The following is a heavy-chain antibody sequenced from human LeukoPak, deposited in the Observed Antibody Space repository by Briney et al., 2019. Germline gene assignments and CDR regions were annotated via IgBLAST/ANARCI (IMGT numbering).Heavy chain of an antibody. J-gene: IGHJ4*02. D-gene: IGHD4-17*01. Sequence: ASVKVSCKASGYTFTSYGISWVRQAPGQGLEWKGWISAYNGNTNYAQKLQGRVTMTTDTSTSTAYMELRSLRSDDTAVYYCARNSWDDYGDYMPADYWGQGTLVTVSS. V-gene: IGHV1-18*01. CDR3: ARNSWDDYGDYMPADY. CDR1: GYTFTSYG. CDR2: ISAYNGNT.